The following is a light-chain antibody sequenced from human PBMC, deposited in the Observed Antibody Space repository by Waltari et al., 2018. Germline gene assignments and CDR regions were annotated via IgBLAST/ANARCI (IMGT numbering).Light chain of an antibody. CDR3: QQYDNWPPT. CDR1: QSVKSN. J-gene: IGKJ4*01. V-gene: IGKV3-15*01. CDR2: GAS. Sequence: EVVMTQSPAMASVSPGERAALFCRASQSVKSNVAWYQQKPGQAPRLLLYGASTRATCVPVRFSGSGSGTEFTLTISSLQSEDFAVYYCQQYDNWPPTFGGGAKVEIK.